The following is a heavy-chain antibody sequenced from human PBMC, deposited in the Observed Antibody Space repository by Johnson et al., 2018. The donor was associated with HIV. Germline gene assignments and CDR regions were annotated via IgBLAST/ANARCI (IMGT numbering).Heavy chain of an antibody. CDR2: IWYAGSNK. CDR1: GFTFSRYG. J-gene: IGHJ3*02. Sequence: VQVVESGGGVVQPGGSLRLSCAASGFTFSRYGMHWVRQAPGKGLEWVAVIWYAGSNKYYADSVKGRFTISRDNSKNTLYLQMNSLGAEDTAVDYCAGRGWYSGSYPIWGQGTMVTVSS. D-gene: IGHD1-26*01. CDR3: AGRGWYSGSYPI. V-gene: IGHV3-33*01.